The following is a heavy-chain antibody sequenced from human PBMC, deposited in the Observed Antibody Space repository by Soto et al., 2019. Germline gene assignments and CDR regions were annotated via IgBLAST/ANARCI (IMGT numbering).Heavy chain of an antibody. CDR2: ISGGDSYT. CDR1: GFTFSSYA. V-gene: IGHV3-23*01. Sequence: EVHLLESGGGLVQPGGSLRLSCAASGFTFSSYAMSWVRQSPGKGLEWVSSISGGDSYTYTADSVKGRFTISRDDSKNTLYLPMASRRAEDTAPYYCAKSLSVTTTWFDAWGQGSLVTVSS. J-gene: IGHJ5*02. CDR3: AKSLSVTTTWFDA. D-gene: IGHD4-17*01.